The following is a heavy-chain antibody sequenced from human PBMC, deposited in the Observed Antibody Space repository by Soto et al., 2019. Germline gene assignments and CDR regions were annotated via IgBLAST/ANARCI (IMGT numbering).Heavy chain of an antibody. J-gene: IGHJ6*02. CDR1: GYSFTSYW. Sequence: GESLKISCKGSGYSFTSYWISWVRQMPGKGLEWMGRIDPSDSYTNYSPSFQGHVTISADKSISTAYLQWSSLKASDTAMYYCAKTKPDTAMPYYYGMDVWGQGTTVTVSS. V-gene: IGHV5-10-1*01. CDR2: IDPSDSYT. CDR3: AKTKPDTAMPYYYGMDV. D-gene: IGHD5-18*01.